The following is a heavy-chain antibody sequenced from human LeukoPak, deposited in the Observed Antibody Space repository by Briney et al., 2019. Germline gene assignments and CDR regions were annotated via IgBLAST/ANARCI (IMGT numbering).Heavy chain of an antibody. CDR1: GFTFADYA. CDR2: ISWNSGSI. J-gene: IGHJ6*03. Sequence: GGSLRLSCAASGFTFADYATHWVRQAPGKSLEWVAGISWNSGSIGYAGSVEGRFTISRDNAKNSLYLQMNSLRAEDMALYYCAKDLGFYYFYYYMDVWGKGTTVTVSS. V-gene: IGHV3-9*03. D-gene: IGHD3-16*01. CDR3: AKDLGFYYFYYYMDV.